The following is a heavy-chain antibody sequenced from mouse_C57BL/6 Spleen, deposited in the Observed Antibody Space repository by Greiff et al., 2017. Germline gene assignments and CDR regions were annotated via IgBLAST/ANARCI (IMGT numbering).Heavy chain of an antibody. Sequence: EVQLQQSGPGMVKPSQSLSLTCTVTGYSITSGYDWHWIRHFPGNKLEWMGYISYSGSTNYNPSLKSRISITHDTSKNHFFLKLNSVTTEDTATYYCARVGWDYWYFDVWGTGTTVTVSS. CDR3: ARVGWDYWYFDV. CDR2: ISYSGST. D-gene: IGHD1-1*02. J-gene: IGHJ1*03. V-gene: IGHV3-1*01. CDR1: GYSITSGYD.